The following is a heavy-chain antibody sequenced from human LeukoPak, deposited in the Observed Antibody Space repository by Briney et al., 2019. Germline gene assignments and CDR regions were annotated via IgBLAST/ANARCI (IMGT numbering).Heavy chain of an antibody. J-gene: IGHJ4*02. CDR3: AKGERWYYDYVWGSYRPYYFDY. V-gene: IGHV3-74*01. D-gene: IGHD3-16*02. CDR2: INTDGSST. CDR1: GFTFSSYW. Sequence: PGGSLRLSCAASGFTFSSYWMHWVRQAPGKGLVWVSRINTDGSSTSYADSVKGRFTISRDNAKNTLYLQMNSLRAEDTAVYYCAKGERWYYDYVWGSYRPYYFDYWGQGTLVTVSS.